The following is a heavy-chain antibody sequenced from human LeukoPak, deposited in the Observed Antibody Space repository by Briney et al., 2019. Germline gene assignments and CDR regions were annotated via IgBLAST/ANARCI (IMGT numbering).Heavy chain of an antibody. CDR3: AKGDGSYYYGMDV. Sequence: PGRSLRLSCAASGFTFSSYGMHWVRQAPGKGLEWVAVISYDGSNKYYADSVKGRFTISRDNSKNTLYLQMNSLRAEDTAVYYCAKGDGSYYYGMDVWGQGTTVTVSS. V-gene: IGHV3-30*18. D-gene: IGHD5-24*01. CDR1: GFTFSSYG. CDR2: ISYDGSNK. J-gene: IGHJ6*02.